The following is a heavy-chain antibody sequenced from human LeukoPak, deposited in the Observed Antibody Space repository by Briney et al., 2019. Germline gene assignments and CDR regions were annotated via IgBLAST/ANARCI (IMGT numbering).Heavy chain of an antibody. CDR1: GLTFSSYS. D-gene: IGHD3-10*01. J-gene: IGHJ4*02. CDR2: ISSSSSYI. Sequence: PGGSLRLSCAASGLTFSSYSMNWVRQAPGKGLEWVSSISSSSSYIYYADSVKGRFTISRDNAKNSLYLQMNSLRAEDTAVYYCASLRITMVRGVIPDDYWGQGTLVTVSS. CDR3: ASLRITMVRGVIPDDY. V-gene: IGHV3-21*01.